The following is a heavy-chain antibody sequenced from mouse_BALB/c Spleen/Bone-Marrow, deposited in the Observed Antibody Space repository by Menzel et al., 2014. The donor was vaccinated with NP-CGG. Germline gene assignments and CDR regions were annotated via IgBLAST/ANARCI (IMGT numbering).Heavy chain of an antibody. CDR3: AAYYYGSSLFAY. CDR1: GFNIKNTY. D-gene: IGHD1-1*01. J-gene: IGHJ3*01. CDR2: IDPANVNT. Sequence: VQLKESGAELVKPGASVKLSCTASGFNIKNTYIHWVKQRPEQGLEWIGRIDPANVNTKYDPKFQGKATITADTSSNTAYLQLSSLTSEDTDVYYCAAYYYGSSLFAYWSQGTLVTVSA. V-gene: IGHV14-3*02.